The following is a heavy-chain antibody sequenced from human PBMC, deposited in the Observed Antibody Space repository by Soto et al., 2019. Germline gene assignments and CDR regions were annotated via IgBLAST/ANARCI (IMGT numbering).Heavy chain of an antibody. V-gene: IGHV3-23*01. CDR3: AKDVCGSGTFCHFDY. CDR2: VGSDGGST. CDR1: EFTFTSYA. J-gene: IGHJ4*02. D-gene: IGHD3-10*01. Sequence: EVQLLESGGGLVQPGGSLRLSCAASEFTFTSYAMSWVRQAPGKGLEWVSAVGSDGGSTYYADSVRGCFTVSRDNSQNTLYLQMNNLRAEDTAVYYCAKDVCGSGTFCHFDYWGQGTLVTVSS.